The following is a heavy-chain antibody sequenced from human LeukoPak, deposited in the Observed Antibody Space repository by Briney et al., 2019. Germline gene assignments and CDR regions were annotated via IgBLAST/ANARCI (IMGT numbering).Heavy chain of an antibody. CDR2: RWYDGSDK. Sequence: GGSLRLSRAACGLTSIFCDMRRARHAPAKAVASGGVRWYDGSDKYYADSVKGRFTISRDNSKNTLDLQMNSLRAEDTAVYYCARDRSIGGFDIWGQGTMVTVSS. CDR1: GLTSIFCD. J-gene: IGHJ3*02. CDR3: ARDRSIGGFDI. D-gene: IGHD3-22*01. V-gene: IGHV3-33*01.